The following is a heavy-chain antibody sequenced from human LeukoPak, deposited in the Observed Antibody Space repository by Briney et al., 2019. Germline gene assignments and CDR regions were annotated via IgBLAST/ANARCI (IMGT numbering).Heavy chain of an antibody. J-gene: IGHJ4*02. CDR2: IRSKANSYAT. Sequence: GGSLKLSCAASGFTFSGSAMHWVRQASGKGLEWVGRIRSKANSYATAYAASVKGRFTISRDDSKNTAYLQMNSLKTEDTAVYYCARDPYGGYGEAFDYWGQGTLVTVSS. CDR1: GFTFSGSA. D-gene: IGHD5-12*01. CDR3: ARDPYGGYGEAFDY. V-gene: IGHV3-73*01.